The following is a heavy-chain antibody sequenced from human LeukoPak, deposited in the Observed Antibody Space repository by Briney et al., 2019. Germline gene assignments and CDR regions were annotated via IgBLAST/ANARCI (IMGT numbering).Heavy chain of an antibody. CDR2: IRSKAYGGTT. Sequence: QAGGSLRLSCTASGFTFGDYAMSCVRQAPGKGLEWGGFIRSKAYGGTTEYAASVKGRFTISRDDSKSIAYLQMNSLKTEDTAVYYCTSELVYGSGSYDHDYWGQGTLVTVSS. CDR3: TSELVYGSGSYDHDY. J-gene: IGHJ4*02. CDR1: GFTFGDYA. D-gene: IGHD3-10*01. V-gene: IGHV3-49*04.